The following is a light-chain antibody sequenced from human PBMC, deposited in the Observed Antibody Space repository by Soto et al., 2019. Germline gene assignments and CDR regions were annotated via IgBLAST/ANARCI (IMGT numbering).Light chain of an antibody. J-gene: IGKJ1*01. CDR1: QSVSSY. CDR2: DAS. V-gene: IGKV3-11*01. CDR3: QQRSNWPRT. Sequence: EIVLTQSPATLSLSPGERATLSCRASQSVSSYLAWYQQKPGQAPRLLIYDASNRATGIPARFSGSGSGTDFTLPISSLEPEDSAVYYCQQRSNWPRTFGQGTKVEIK.